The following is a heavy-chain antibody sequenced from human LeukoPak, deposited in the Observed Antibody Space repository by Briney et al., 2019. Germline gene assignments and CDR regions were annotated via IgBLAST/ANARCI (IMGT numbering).Heavy chain of an antibody. V-gene: IGHV3-23*01. CDR2: ISGSGGST. D-gene: IGHD3-9*01. CDR3: AKDISGLRYFDWTPFDY. Sequence: GSLRLSCAASGFTFDDYGMSWVRQDPGKGLEWVSAISGSGGSTYYADSVKGRFTISRDNSKNTLYLQMNSLRAEDTAVYYCAKDISGLRYFDWTPFDYWGQGTLVTVSS. J-gene: IGHJ4*02. CDR1: GFTFDDYG.